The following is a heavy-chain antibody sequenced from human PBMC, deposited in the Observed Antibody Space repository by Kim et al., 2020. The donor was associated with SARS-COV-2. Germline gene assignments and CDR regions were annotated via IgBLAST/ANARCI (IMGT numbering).Heavy chain of an antibody. CDR1: GFTFTSSA. V-gene: IGHV1-58*02. CDR2: IVVGSGNT. D-gene: IGHD3-22*01. J-gene: IGHJ5*02. Sequence: SVKVSCKASGFTFTSSAMQWVRQARGQRLEWIGWIVVGSGNTNYAQKFQERVTITRDMSTSTAYMELSSLRSEDTAVYYCAAVVTVVGPFDPWGQGTLVTVSS. CDR3: AAVVTVVGPFDP.